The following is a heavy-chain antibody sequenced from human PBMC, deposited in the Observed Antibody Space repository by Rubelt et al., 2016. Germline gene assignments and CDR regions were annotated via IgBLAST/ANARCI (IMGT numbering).Heavy chain of an antibody. CDR1: SFA. CDR2: ITTNTGNP. Sequence: SFAINWVRQAPGQGLEWMGWITTNTGNPTYAPGFTGRFVFSLDTSVSTAYLQISSLKAEDTAVYYCARVLVSGYDIGYWGQGTLVTVSS. D-gene: IGHD5-12*01. J-gene: IGHJ4*02. CDR3: ARVLVSGYDIGY. V-gene: IGHV7-4-1*02.